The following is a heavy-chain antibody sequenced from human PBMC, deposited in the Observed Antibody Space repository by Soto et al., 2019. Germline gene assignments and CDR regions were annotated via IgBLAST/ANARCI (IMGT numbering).Heavy chain of an antibody. D-gene: IGHD2-2*01. CDR2: ISAYNGNT. V-gene: IGHV1-18*04. CDR3: ARNPPRSGLGIPAAMAVFDH. CDR1: GDTFTNYA. J-gene: IGHJ4*02. Sequence: ASVKVSCKASGDTFTNYAISWVRQAPGQGLEWMGWISAYNGNTNYAQKFQGRVTMTTDTSTSTAYMELRSLRSDDTAMYYCARNPPRSGLGIPAAMAVFDHWGAGTLVTVAS.